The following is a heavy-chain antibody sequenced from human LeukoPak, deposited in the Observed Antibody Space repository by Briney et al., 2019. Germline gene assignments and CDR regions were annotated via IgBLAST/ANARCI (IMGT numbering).Heavy chain of an antibody. V-gene: IGHV3-23*01. J-gene: IGHJ4*02. CDR1: GFTFSSYA. Sequence: GGSLRLSCAASGFTFSSYAMSWVRQAPGKGLEWVSGIIVNGGNPYQDDSVRGRFTIFRDNSKNTLYFQMNSLRGDDTAVYHCAKGTEGSGWGYYFDYWGQGTLVTVS. CDR2: IIVNGGNP. D-gene: IGHD6-19*01. CDR3: AKGTEGSGWGYYFDY.